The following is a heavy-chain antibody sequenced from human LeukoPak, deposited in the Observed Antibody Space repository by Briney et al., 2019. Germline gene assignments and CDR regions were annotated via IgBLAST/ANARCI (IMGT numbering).Heavy chain of an antibody. CDR3: ARDRGIAAAGDCYFDY. D-gene: IGHD6-13*01. V-gene: IGHV1-2*02. CDR1: GYTFTGYY. CDR2: INPNSGGT. J-gene: IGHJ4*02. Sequence: ASVKVSCKASGYTFTGYYMHWVRQAPGQGLEWMGWINPNSGGTNYAQKFQGRVTMTRDTSISTAYMELSRLRSDDTAEYYCARDRGIAAAGDCYFDYWGQGTLVTVSS.